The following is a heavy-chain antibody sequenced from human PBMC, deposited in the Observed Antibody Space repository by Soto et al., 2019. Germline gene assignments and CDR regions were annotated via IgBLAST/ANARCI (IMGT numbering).Heavy chain of an antibody. CDR3: ARDRIGCSSTSCYFDY. CDR1: GYTFTSYG. V-gene: IGHV1-18*01. Sequence: ASVKVSCKASGYTFTSYGISWVRQAPGQGLEWMGRISPIIGNANYAQKFQGRVTMTADKSTSTAYMELSSLRSEDTAVYYCARDRIGCSSTSCYFDYWGQGTLVTVSS. CDR2: ISPIIGNA. J-gene: IGHJ4*02. D-gene: IGHD2-2*01.